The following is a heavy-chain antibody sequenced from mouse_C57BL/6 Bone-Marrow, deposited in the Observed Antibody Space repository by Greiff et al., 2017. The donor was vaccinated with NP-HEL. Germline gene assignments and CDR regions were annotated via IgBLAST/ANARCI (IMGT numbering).Heavy chain of an antibody. V-gene: IGHV8-8*01. J-gene: IGHJ4*01. CDR1: GFSLSTFGMG. Sequence: QVTLKECGPGILQPSQTLSLTCSFSGFSLSTFGMGVGWIRQPSGKGLEWLALIWWDDDKYYNPALKSRLTISKDTSKNQVFLKIANVDTADTATYYCARIRLRWGYYAMDYWGQGTSVTVSS. D-gene: IGHD1-1*01. CDR2: IWWDDDK. CDR3: ARIRLRWGYYAMDY.